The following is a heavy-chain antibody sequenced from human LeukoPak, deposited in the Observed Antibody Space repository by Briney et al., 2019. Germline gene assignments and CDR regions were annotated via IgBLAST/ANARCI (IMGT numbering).Heavy chain of an antibody. V-gene: IGHV3-11*04. CDR2: ISSDGSSI. CDR3: ARRDCDSIKCRGSNWFDP. CDR1: GFTFSDYS. J-gene: IGHJ5*02. D-gene: IGHD3-22*01. Sequence: GGSLRLSCAASGFTFSDYSMTWIRQAPGKGLEWVSYISSDGSSIQYADSVKGRFTISRDNAKKSLYLQMNNLRAEDTAVYYCARRDCDSIKCRGSNWFDPWGQGTLVSVSS.